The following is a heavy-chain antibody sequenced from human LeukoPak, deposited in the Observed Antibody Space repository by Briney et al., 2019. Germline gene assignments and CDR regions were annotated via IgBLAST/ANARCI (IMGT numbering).Heavy chain of an antibody. J-gene: IGHJ3*02. D-gene: IGHD6-6*01. CDR2: ISYDGSNK. CDR1: GFTFSSYA. Sequence: GGSLRLSCAASGFTFSSYAMHWVRQAPGKGLEWVAVISYDGSNKYYADSVKGRFTISRDNARNSVYLQMNSLRAEDTAVYYCARQSSSHAFEIRGQGTMVTVSP. V-gene: IGHV3-30-3*01. CDR3: ARQSSSHAFEI.